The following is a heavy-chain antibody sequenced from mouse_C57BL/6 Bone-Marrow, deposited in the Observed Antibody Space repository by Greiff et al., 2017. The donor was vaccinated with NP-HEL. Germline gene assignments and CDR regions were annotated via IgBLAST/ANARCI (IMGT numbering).Heavy chain of an antibody. CDR2: IDPSDSET. Sequence: VQLQESGAELVRPGSSVKLSCKASGYTFTSYWMHWVKQRPIQGLEWIGNIDPSDSETHYNQKFKDKATLTVDKSSSTAYMQLSSLTSEDSAVYYCARSLYYYGSSGGAYWGQGTLVTVSA. CDR3: ARSLYYYGSSGGAY. CDR1: GYTFTSYW. D-gene: IGHD1-1*01. J-gene: IGHJ3*01. V-gene: IGHV1-52*01.